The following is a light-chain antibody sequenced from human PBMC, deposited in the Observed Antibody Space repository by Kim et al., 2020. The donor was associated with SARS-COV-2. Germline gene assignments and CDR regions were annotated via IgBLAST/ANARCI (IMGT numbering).Light chain of an antibody. V-gene: IGKV3-11*01. Sequence: EIVLTQSPATLSLSPGERATLSCRASQSISTYLDWYQQKPGQAPRLLITHISSRATGIPARFSGSGSGTDFTLTISSLEPEDVALYYSQQRDNWPLTFGGGTKVDIK. CDR1: QSISTY. CDR3: QQRDNWPLT. J-gene: IGKJ4*01. CDR2: HIS.